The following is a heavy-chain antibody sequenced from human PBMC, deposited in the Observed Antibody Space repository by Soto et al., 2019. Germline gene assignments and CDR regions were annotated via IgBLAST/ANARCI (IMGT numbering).Heavy chain of an antibody. CDR3: AYSRGTPTYSGRDV. D-gene: IGHD6-19*01. CDR1: GFTFTDYA. Sequence: VMSLKISSAASGFTFTDYALSWVRQAPGKGLEWVATISGIGGSTYLADSVKGRLNISRDNSKNTLYLQMNSLRAEDTAVYYCAYSRGTPTYSGRDVRGHWTPVTVCS. V-gene: IGHV3-23*01. CDR2: ISGIGGST. J-gene: IGHJ6*02.